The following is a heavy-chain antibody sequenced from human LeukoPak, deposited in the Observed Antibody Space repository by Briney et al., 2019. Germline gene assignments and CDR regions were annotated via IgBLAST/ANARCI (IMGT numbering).Heavy chain of an antibody. CDR3: VAEIYGANSDCCTFDF. V-gene: IGHV1-69*01. Sequence: SVKVSCKASGGTFSSYAISWVRQAPGQGLEWMGGIIPIFGTANYAQKFQGRVTITADESTSTAYMELSSLRSEDTAVYYCVAEIYGANSDCCTFDFRGPGTPVTVSS. CDR2: IIPIFGTA. D-gene: IGHD4-23*01. J-gene: IGHJ3*01. CDR1: GGTFSSYA.